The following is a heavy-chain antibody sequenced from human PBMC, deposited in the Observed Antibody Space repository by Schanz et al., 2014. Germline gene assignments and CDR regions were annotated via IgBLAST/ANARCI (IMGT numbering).Heavy chain of an antibody. CDR2: ISGSGGST. V-gene: IGHV3-23*01. CDR1: GFTFRNYG. J-gene: IGHJ4*02. Sequence: DVQLLESGGGLVQPGGSLRLSCAASGFTFRNYGMSWVRQAPGQGLEWVSAISGSGGSTYYADSVKGRFTISRDNSKNTLYLQINNLRAEDTAVYYCARGVRIDYWGQGTLVTVSS. D-gene: IGHD3-3*01. CDR3: ARGVRIDY.